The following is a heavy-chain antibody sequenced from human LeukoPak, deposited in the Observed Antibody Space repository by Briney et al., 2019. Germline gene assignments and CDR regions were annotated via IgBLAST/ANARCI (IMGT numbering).Heavy chain of an antibody. CDR3: ARAEWGRTFDY. V-gene: IGHV1-2*02. D-gene: IGHD3-3*01. J-gene: IGHJ4*02. Sequence: ASVKVSCKASGYTFTGYYMHWVRQAPGQGLEWMGWINPNSGGTNYAQKFQGRVTMTRDTSISPAYMELSRLRADDTAVYYCARAEWGRTFDYWGQGTLVTVSS. CDR1: GYTFTGYY. CDR2: INPNSGGT.